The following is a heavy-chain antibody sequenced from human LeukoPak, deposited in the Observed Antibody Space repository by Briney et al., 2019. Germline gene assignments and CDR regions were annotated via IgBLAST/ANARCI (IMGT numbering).Heavy chain of an antibody. CDR1: GFTFSNYG. V-gene: IGHV3-33*03. Sequence: GGSLRLSCAASGFTFSNYGMHWVRQTPGKGLDWVAVIWHDGSIKYYADSVRDRFTISRDNSMNTVYLQMNSLRVEDTAVYYCAKVRQFTAATGTGLDYWGQGTLVTVSS. D-gene: IGHD6-13*01. CDR2: IWHDGSIK. CDR3: AKVRQFTAATGTGLDY. J-gene: IGHJ4*02.